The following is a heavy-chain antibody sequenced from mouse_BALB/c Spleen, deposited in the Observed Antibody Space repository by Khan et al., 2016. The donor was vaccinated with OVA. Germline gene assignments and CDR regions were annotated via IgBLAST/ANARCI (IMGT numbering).Heavy chain of an antibody. D-gene: IGHD1-3*01. Sequence: QMQLEESGAELVRPGVSVKISCKGSGYTFTDYAMHWVKQSHAKSLEWIGGISTYYGDADYNQKFKGKATMTVDKSSSTAYMELARLTSEDSAIYYCARGSGNSRFAYWGQGTLVTVSA. J-gene: IGHJ3*01. CDR2: ISTYYGDA. V-gene: IGHV1S137*01. CDR1: GYTFTDYA. CDR3: ARGSGNSRFAY.